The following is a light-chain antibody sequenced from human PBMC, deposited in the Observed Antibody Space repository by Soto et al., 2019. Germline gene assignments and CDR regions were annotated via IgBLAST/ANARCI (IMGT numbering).Light chain of an antibody. CDR1: QSISSW. CDR2: DAS. V-gene: IGKV1-5*01. Sequence: DIPMTQSPSTLSASVGDRVIITCRASQSISSWLARYQQKPGKVPNLLIYDASNLESGVPLRFSGSGSGTEFTLTISSLQPDDFATYYCQQYQSSWTFGQGTKVEIQ. CDR3: QQYQSSWT. J-gene: IGKJ1*01.